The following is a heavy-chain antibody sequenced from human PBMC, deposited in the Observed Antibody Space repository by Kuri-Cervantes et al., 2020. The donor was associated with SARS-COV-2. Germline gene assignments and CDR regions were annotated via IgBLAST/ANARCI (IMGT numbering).Heavy chain of an antibody. CDR2: IYYSGST. J-gene: IGHJ6*03. CDR3: ARDPSDYGSGSNYYMDV. V-gene: IGHV4-59*11. D-gene: IGHD3-10*01. CDR1: GGSISSHY. Sequence: SETLSLTCTVSGGSISSHYWSWIRQPPGKGLEWIGYIYYSGSTNYNPSLKSRVTISVDTSKNQFSLKLSSVTAADTAVYYCARDPSDYGSGSNYYMDVWGKGTTVTVSS.